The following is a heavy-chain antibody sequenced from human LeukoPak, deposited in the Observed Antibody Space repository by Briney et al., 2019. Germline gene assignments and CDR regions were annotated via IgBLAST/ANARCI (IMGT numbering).Heavy chain of an antibody. CDR3: ARVMITFGGVIATFDY. J-gene: IGHJ4*02. D-gene: IGHD3-16*02. CDR2: ISAYNGNT. Sequence: ASVKVSCKASGYTFTSYGTSWVRQAPGQGLEWMGWISAYNGNTNYAQKLQGRVTMTTDTSTSTAYMELRSLRSDDTAVYYCARVMITFGGVIATFDYWGQGTLVTVSS. V-gene: IGHV1-18*01. CDR1: GYTFTSYG.